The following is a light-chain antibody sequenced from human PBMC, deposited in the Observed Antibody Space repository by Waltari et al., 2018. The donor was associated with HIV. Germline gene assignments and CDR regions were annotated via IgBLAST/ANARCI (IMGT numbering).Light chain of an antibody. V-gene: IGKV3-11*01. CDR3: QQRSNWPPWT. CDR1: QSVSSY. Sequence: ELVLPQSPATLSLSPGERAPLPCRASQSVSSYLAWYQQKPGQSPRLLTYDASNRATGIPARFSGSGSGTDFTLTISSLEPEDFAVYYCQQRSNWPPWTFGQGTKVEIK. CDR2: DAS. J-gene: IGKJ1*01.